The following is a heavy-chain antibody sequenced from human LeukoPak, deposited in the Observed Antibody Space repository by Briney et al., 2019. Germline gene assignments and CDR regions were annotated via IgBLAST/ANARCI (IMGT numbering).Heavy chain of an antibody. D-gene: IGHD3-22*01. CDR1: GGSISRSNYY. Sequence: SETLSLTCSVSGGSISRSNYYWGWIRQPPGKGLEWIGSIYYTRSTYYNPSLKSRVTISVDTSKNQFSLKLTSVTAADTAVYYCARGVTMIVVVIHDWYFDLWGRGTLVTVSS. V-gene: IGHV4-39*01. CDR3: ARGVTMIVVVIHDWYFDL. CDR2: IYYTRST. J-gene: IGHJ2*01.